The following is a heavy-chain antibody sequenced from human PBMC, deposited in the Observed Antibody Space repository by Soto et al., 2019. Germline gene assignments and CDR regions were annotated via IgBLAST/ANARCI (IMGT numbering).Heavy chain of an antibody. Sequence: QVQLQESGPGLVKPSQTLSLTCTVSGGSISSGGYYWSWIRQHPGKGLEWIGYIYYSGSTYYNPSLKGRVTISVDTSKNQFSLKLSSVTAAGTAVYYCARANRITIFGSTSEHFDCWGQGALVTVSS. J-gene: IGHJ4*02. CDR2: IYYSGST. CDR1: GGSISSGGYY. V-gene: IGHV4-31*03. D-gene: IGHD3-3*01. CDR3: ARANRITIFGSTSEHFDC.